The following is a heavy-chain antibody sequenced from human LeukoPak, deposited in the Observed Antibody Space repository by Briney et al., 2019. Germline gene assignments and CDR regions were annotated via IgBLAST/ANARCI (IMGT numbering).Heavy chain of an antibody. D-gene: IGHD3-22*01. J-gene: IGHJ4*02. Sequence: PGGSLRLSCAAPGFIFSSYGIHWVRQAPGKGLEWVAVISYDGRNTHYVDSVKGRFTISRDNSKNTLDLQMNSLRAEDTAVYYCAKDTFYHDSSGYYIFDYRGQGTLVTVSS. V-gene: IGHV3-30*18. CDR2: ISYDGRNT. CDR3: AKDTFYHDSSGYYIFDY. CDR1: GFIFSSYG.